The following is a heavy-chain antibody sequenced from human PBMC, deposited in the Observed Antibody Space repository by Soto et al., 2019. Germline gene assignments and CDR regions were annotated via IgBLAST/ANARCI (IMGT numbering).Heavy chain of an antibody. Sequence: SETLSLTCAVYGGSFSGYYWSWIRQPPGKGLEWIGEINHSGSTNYNPSLKSRVTLSVDTSKNQFSLKLSSVTAADTAVYYCAREANVLRFFSSNGMDVWGQGTTVTVSS. CDR3: AREANVLRFFSSNGMDV. CDR2: INHSGST. V-gene: IGHV4-34*01. J-gene: IGHJ6*02. D-gene: IGHD3-3*01. CDR1: GGSFSGYY.